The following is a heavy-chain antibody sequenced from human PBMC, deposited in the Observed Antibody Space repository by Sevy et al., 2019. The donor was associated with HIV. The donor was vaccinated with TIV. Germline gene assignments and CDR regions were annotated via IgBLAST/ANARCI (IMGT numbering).Heavy chain of an antibody. CDR1: GFTVSSNY. Sequence: GRSLRLSCAASGFTVSSNYMSWVRQAPGKGLEWVSVIYSGGNTYYTDSVKGRFTISRDNSKNTLYLQMNSLRAEDTAVYYCARVGFDSSGYYNRGGYFDYWGQGTLVTVSS. D-gene: IGHD3-22*01. V-gene: IGHV3-53*01. J-gene: IGHJ4*02. CDR3: ARVGFDSSGYYNRGGYFDY. CDR2: IYSGGNT.